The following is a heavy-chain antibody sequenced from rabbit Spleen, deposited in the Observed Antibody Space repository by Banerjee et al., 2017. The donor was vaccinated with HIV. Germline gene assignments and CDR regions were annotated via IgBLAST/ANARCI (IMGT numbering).Heavy chain of an antibody. D-gene: IGHD8-1*01. CDR3: ARDTGTSFSSYGMDL. J-gene: IGHJ6*01. CDR2: TAGGRSTFT. V-gene: IGHV1S40*01. Sequence: QSLEESGGGLVQPEGSLTLTCKASGFSFSSNDYMCWVRQAPGKGLEWIACTAGGRSTFTYYASWAKGRFTISKTSSTTVTLQMTSLTAADTATYFCARDTGTSFSSYGMDLWGQGTLVTVS. CDR1: GFSFSSNDY.